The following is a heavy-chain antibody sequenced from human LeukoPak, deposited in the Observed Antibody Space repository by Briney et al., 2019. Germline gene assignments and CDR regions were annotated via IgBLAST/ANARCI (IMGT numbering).Heavy chain of an antibody. CDR1: GGTFSSYA. J-gene: IGHJ4*02. V-gene: IGHV1-69*04. CDR3: ARAGGYSYGYQQNFDY. D-gene: IGHD5-18*01. CDR2: IIPILGIA. Sequence: ASVKVSCKASGGTFSSYAISWVRQASGQGLEWMGRIIPILGIANYAQKFQGRVTITADKSTSTAYMELSSLRSEDTAVYYCARAGGYSYGYQQNFDYWGQGTLVTVSS.